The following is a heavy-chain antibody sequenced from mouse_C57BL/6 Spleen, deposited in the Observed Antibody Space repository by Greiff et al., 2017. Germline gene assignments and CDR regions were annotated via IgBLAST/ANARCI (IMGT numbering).Heavy chain of an antibody. J-gene: IGHJ4*01. V-gene: IGHV1-59*01. D-gene: IGHD1-1*01. CDR1: GYTFTSYW. CDR2: IDPSDSYT. Sequence: QVQLQQPGAELVRPGTSVKLSCKASGYTFTSYWMHWVKQRPGQGLEWIGVIDPSDSYTNYNQKFKGKATLTVDTSSSTAYMQLSSLTSEDSAVYYCARRLLRGGGYYAMDYWGQGTSVTVSS. CDR3: ARRLLRGGGYYAMDY.